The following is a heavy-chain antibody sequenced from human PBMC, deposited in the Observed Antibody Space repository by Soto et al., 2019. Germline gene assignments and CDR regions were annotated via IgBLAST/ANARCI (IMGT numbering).Heavy chain of an antibody. CDR2: VYSTGGT. CDR3: VRQGIGNLHGLVDV. CDR1: SGPTSSHN. D-gene: IGHD1-1*01. Sequence: QVQLQQSGPGLVKPSETLSLTCSVSSGPTSSHNWGWIRQTPGRGLEWIGYVYSTGGTSYNPSLNSRVTISPDTSTNHISLTLTSVTAADTAVYFCVRQGIGNLHGLVDVWGQGTTVRVSS. V-gene: IGHV4-59*08. J-gene: IGHJ6*02.